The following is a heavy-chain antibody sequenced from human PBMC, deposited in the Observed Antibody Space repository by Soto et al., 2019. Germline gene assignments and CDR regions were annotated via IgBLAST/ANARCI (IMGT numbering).Heavy chain of an antibody. CDR1: GGSISSGDYH. D-gene: IGHD2-21*01. Sequence: PSETLSLTCTVSGGSISSGDYHWSWIRQPPGKGLEWIGAVYYSGSTYYNPSLKSRITISVDTSKNQFSLKLTSVTAADTAVYSCARDYRAHSAGAMDGWGQGTTVTVSS. V-gene: IGHV4-30-4*01. CDR2: VYYSGST. J-gene: IGHJ6*02. CDR3: ARDYRAHSAGAMDG.